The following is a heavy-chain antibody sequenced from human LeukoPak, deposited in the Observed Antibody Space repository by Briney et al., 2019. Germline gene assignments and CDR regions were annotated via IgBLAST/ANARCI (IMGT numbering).Heavy chain of an antibody. D-gene: IGHD5-18*01. J-gene: IGHJ4*02. CDR3: ATLGYTYGTDY. Sequence: SETLSLTCTVSGDSISSGNYYWTWIRQPAGKGLEWIGRIYTSGSTNYNPSLKSRVTISVDTSKNQFSLKLSSVTAADTAVYYCATLGYTYGTDYWGQGTLVTVSS. V-gene: IGHV4-61*02. CDR2: IYTSGST. CDR1: GDSISSGNYY.